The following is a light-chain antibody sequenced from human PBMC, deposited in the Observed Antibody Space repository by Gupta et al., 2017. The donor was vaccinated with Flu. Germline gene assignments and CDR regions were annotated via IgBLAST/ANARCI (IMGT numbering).Light chain of an antibody. CDR1: SSDLGSYNL. V-gene: IGLV2-23*01. CDR2: EGT. Sequence: QSALTQPASVSGSPGQSITLSCTGTSSDLGSYNLVSWYQHHPDKAPKLILYEGTKRPSGVSNRFSGSKSGNTASLTISGLQAEDEADYYCCSYAGTSTWVFGGGTKLTVL. J-gene: IGLJ3*02. CDR3: CSYAGTSTWV.